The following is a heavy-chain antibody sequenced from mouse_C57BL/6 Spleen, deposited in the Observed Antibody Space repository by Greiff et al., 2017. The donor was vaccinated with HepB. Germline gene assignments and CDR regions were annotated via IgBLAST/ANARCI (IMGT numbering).Heavy chain of an antibody. D-gene: IGHD2-1*01. CDR2: ILPGSGST. V-gene: IGHV1-9*01. CDR1: GYTFTGYW. J-gene: IGHJ4*01. Sequence: QVQLKESGAELMKPGASVKLSCKATGYTFTGYWIEWVKQRPGHGLEWIGEILPGSGSTNYNEKFKGKATFTADTSSNTAYMQLSSLTTEDSAIYYCARVELYGNYVRGAMDYWGQGTSVTVSS. CDR3: ARVELYGNYVRGAMDY.